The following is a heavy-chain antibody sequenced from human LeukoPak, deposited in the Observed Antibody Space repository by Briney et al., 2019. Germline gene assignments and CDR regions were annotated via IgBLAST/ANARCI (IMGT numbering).Heavy chain of an antibody. Sequence: PSETLSLTCAVYGGSFSGYYWSWIRQPPGKGLEWIGEINHSGSTNYNPSLKSRVTISVDTSKNQFSLKLSSVTAADTAVYYCARGLYGDYAFDYWGQGTLVTVSS. CDR2: INHSGST. J-gene: IGHJ4*02. CDR3: ARGLYGDYAFDY. V-gene: IGHV4-34*01. CDR1: GGSFSGYY. D-gene: IGHD4-17*01.